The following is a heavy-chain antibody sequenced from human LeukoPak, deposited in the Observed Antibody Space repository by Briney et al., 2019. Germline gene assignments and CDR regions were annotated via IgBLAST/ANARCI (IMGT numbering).Heavy chain of an antibody. V-gene: IGHV1-2*02. J-gene: IGHJ5*02. CDR1: GYTFTVYY. CDR3: ARPYCSGGSCYSGNKERPTNSNWFDP. Sequence: ASVKLSCKSSGYTFTVYYMHWVRQAPRHGLEWLGWINHNSGGTNYSQKSQGRVTITRDASTSTAYMGLSRLRSDDTAVYYCARPYCSGGSCYSGNKERPTNSNWFDPWGQGTLVTVSS. CDR2: INHNSGGT. D-gene: IGHD2-15*01.